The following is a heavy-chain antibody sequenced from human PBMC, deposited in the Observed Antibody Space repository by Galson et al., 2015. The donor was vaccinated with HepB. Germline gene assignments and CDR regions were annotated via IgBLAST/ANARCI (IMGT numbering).Heavy chain of an antibody. CDR1: GDSVSNNSAA. D-gene: IGHD4-23*01. Sequence: CAISGDSVSNNSAAWNWIRRSPSRGLEWLGRTYYRSKWYNDYAISVKSRITISPDTSKNQFSLQLNSVTPEDTAVYYCARVTTVVTEGPYYYYGMDVWGQGTTVTVSS. CDR3: ARVTTVVTEGPYYYYGMDV. J-gene: IGHJ6*02. V-gene: IGHV6-1*01. CDR2: TYYRSKWYN.